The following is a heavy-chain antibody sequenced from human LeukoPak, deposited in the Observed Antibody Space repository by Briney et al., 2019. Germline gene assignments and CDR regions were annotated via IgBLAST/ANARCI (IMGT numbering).Heavy chain of an antibody. J-gene: IGHJ4*02. D-gene: IGHD6-19*01. CDR2: IKSKTDGGTT. V-gene: IGHV3-15*01. CDR3: TPSIAVAGSLDY. CDR1: GFTLSNVW. Sequence: GGSLRLSCAASGFTLSNVWMSWVRQAPGKGLEWVGRIKSKTDGGTTDYAAPVKGRFTISRDDSKNTLNLQMNSLKTEDTAVYYCTPSIAVAGSLDYWGQGTLVTVSS.